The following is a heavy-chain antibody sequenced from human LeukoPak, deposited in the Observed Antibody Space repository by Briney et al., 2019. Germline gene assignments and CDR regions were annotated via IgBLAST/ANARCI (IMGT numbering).Heavy chain of an antibody. CDR1: GFTFSSYS. CDR3: ARDQFNSFDY. V-gene: IGHV3-21*01. Sequence: GESLKISCAASGFTFSSYSMNWVRQAPGKGLEWVSSISSSSSYIYYADSVKGRFTISRDNAKNSLYLQMNSLRAEDTAVYYCARDQFNSFDYWGQGTLVTVSS. D-gene: IGHD5-24*01. J-gene: IGHJ4*02. CDR2: ISSSSSYI.